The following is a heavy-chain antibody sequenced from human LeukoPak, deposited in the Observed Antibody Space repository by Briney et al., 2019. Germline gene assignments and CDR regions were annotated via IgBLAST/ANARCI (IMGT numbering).Heavy chain of an antibody. V-gene: IGHV3-11*04. CDR1: GFTFNDYY. CDR3: VMTAGPPTDH. J-gene: IGHJ4*01. Sequence: GGSLRLSCTGSGFTFNDYYMSWVRQAPGKGLEWLSFISAGGYPIYYADSVRGRFTISRDTAKNSLYLQMNSLRVEDTAVYYCVMTAGPPTDHWGQGALVTVSS. CDR2: ISAGGYPI.